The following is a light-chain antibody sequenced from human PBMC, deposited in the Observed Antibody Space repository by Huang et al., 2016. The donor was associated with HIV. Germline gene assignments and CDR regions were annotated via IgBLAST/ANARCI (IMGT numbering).Light chain of an antibody. CDR1: QSISSY. CDR2: AAS. Sequence: DILMTQSPSSLSASVGDRVTITCRASQSISSYLNWYQQKPGKATKLLIYAASSLQSGVPSRFSGSGSGTDFTLTISSLQPEDFATYYCQQSYSSLLTFGGGTKVEIK. CDR3: QQSYSSLLT. V-gene: IGKV1-39*01. J-gene: IGKJ4*01.